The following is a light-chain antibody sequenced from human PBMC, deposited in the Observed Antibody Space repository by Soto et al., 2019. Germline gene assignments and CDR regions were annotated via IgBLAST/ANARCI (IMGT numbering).Light chain of an antibody. Sequence: QSALTQPRSVSGSPGQSVTISCTGTSSDVGGYNYVSWYQQHPGKAPKLMIYDVSTRPSGVPDRFSGSKSGNTASLTISGLQAEDEADYYCCSYTGSYTIYVFGTGTKLTVL. CDR3: CSYTGSYTIYV. CDR1: SSDVGGYNY. CDR2: DVS. J-gene: IGLJ1*01. V-gene: IGLV2-11*01.